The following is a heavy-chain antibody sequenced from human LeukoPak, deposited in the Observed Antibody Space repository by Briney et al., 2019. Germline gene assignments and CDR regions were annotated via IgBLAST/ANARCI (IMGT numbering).Heavy chain of an antibody. CDR3: AKDRSRGIAAAGTDY. CDR1: GFTFSSYG. V-gene: IGHV3-33*06. J-gene: IGHJ4*02. CDR2: TWHDGSNK. D-gene: IGHD6-13*01. Sequence: GTSLGLSCAASGFTFSSYGMHWVRQAPGKGLEWVALTWHDGSNKYYGDSVKGRFTISRENSKNTLYLQMNSLRAEDTAVYYCAKDRSRGIAAAGTDYWGQGTLVTVSS.